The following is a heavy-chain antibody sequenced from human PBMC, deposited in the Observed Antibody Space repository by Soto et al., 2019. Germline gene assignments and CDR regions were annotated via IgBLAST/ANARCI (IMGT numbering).Heavy chain of an antibody. Sequence: ASVKVSCKASGYTSTGYYMHWVRQAPGQGLEWMGWINPNSGGTNYAQKFQGWVTMTRDTSISTAYMELSRLRSDDTAVYYCARDARDGYNRVFDYWGQGTLVTISS. CDR1: GYTSTGYY. CDR3: ARDARDGYNRVFDY. J-gene: IGHJ4*02. V-gene: IGHV1-2*04. D-gene: IGHD5-12*01. CDR2: INPNSGGT.